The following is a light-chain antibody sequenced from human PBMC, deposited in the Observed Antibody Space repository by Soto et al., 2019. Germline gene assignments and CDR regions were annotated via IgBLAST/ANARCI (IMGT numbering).Light chain of an antibody. CDR2: DVT. CDR3: CSYTDSNSYV. J-gene: IGLJ1*01. Sequence: QSALTQPASVSGSPEQSITISCTGTSSEIGAYNFVSWYQQHPGRAPKLIVYDVTNRPSGVSNRFSGSKSGDTASLTISGLQVEDEADYYCCSYTDSNSYVFGTGTKVTVL. CDR1: SSEIGAYNF. V-gene: IGLV2-14*03.